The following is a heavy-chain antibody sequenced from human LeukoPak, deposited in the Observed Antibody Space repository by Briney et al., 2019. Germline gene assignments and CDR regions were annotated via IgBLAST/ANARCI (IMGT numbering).Heavy chain of an antibody. J-gene: IGHJ4*02. V-gene: IGHV3-23*01. CDR2: MGGSGGYT. CDR1: GFTFSSYA. D-gene: IGHD2-21*02. Sequence: GGSLRLSCAASGFTFSSYAMSWVRQAPGKGPEWVSAMGGSGGYTYYADSVKGRFTISRDNSKNTLYLRMISLRAEDTGVYYCARDPAYFCGGDCYLGGFDYWGQGTLVTVSS. CDR3: ARDPAYFCGGDCYLGGFDY.